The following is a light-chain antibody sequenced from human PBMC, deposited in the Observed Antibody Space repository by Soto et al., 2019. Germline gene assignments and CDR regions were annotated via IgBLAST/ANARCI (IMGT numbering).Light chain of an antibody. CDR1: QSVSTD. CDR2: DAS. J-gene: IGKJ2*02. CDR3: QQRGNCPCT. Sequence: ELVLTQSPATLSFSPGERATLSCRASQSVSTDLAWYQQRPGQAPRLLIYDASNRATGIPARFSGSGSGTDFTLTISSLEPEDFAVYYCQQRGNCPCTFGQGTKVEIK. V-gene: IGKV3-11*01.